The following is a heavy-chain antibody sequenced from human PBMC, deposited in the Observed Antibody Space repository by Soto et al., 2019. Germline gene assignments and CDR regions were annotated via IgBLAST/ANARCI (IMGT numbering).Heavy chain of an antibody. D-gene: IGHD2-21*02. V-gene: IGHV3-23*01. CDR3: ARSVVVTANVDY. J-gene: IGHJ4*02. CDR1: GFTFSSYA. CDR2: ISGSGGST. Sequence: SLRLSCAASGFTFSSYAMSWVRQAPGKGLEWVSAISGSGGSTYYADSVKGRFTISRDNSKNTLYLQMNSLRAEDTAVYYCARSVVVTANVDYWGQGTLVTVSS.